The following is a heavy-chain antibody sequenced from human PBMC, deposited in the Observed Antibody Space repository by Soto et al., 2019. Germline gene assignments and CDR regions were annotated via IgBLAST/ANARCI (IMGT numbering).Heavy chain of an antibody. CDR2: VYIGNP. J-gene: IGHJ4*02. V-gene: IGHV4-59*01. CDR1: GDSINNYH. CDR3: ATYNYNAFFDY. Sequence: SETLSVTCTISGDSINNYHWIWIRQPPGKGLEWVAYVYIGNPHYNPSLNNRVTISVDTSENQFSLNMISVTAADTAVYYCATYNYNAFFDYWGRGTLVTVSS. D-gene: IGHD1-20*01.